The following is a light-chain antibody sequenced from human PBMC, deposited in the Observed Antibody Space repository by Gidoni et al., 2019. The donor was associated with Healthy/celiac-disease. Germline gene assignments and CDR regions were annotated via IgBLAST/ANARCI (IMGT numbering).Light chain of an antibody. CDR2: LNSDGSH. Sequence: QLVLTQSPSASASLRASVKLTCTLSRGHSSYAIAWHQQQPEKGPRYLMKLNSDGSHSKGDGIPDRFSGSSSGAERYLTISSLQSEDEADYYCQTWGTGPWVFGGGTKLTVL. J-gene: IGLJ3*02. V-gene: IGLV4-69*01. CDR3: QTWGTGPWV. CDR1: RGHSSYA.